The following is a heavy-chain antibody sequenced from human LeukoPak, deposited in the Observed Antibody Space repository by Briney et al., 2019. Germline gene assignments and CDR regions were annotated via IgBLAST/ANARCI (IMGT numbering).Heavy chain of an antibody. V-gene: IGHV4-39*07. Sequence: SETLSLTCSVSGGSISSSSYYWGWIRQPPGKGLEWIGSIYHSGSTYYNPSLKSRVTISVDTSKNQFSLKLSSVTAADTAVYHCARVGEYDFWSGHDETLFDYWGQGTLVTVSS. CDR3: ARVGEYDFWSGHDETLFDY. CDR2: IYHSGST. J-gene: IGHJ4*02. D-gene: IGHD3-3*01. CDR1: GGSISSSSYY.